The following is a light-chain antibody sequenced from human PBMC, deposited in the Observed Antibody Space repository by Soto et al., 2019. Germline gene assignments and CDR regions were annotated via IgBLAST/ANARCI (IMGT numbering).Light chain of an antibody. J-gene: IGKJ4*01. CDR3: QQRPNWPLT. CDR1: QSISSH. Sequence: EIVLTQSPATLSLSPGERATLSCRASQSISSHLVWYQQRPGQAPRLLMYDASNRATGIPARFSGSGSGTDFTLTISSLEREDFAVYYCQQRPNWPLTFGGGTKVEIK. V-gene: IGKV3-11*01. CDR2: DAS.